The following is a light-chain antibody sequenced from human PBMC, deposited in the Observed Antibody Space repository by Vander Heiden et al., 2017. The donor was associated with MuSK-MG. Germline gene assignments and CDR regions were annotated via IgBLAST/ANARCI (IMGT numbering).Light chain of an antibody. J-gene: IGKJ3*01. V-gene: IGKV3-20*01. CDR2: GAS. CDR1: QSVSNSY. Sequence: IVLTQSPGTLSLSPGERAILSCRASQSVSNSYLAWYHQRPGQAPRLLIFGASNRAAGTPDRCGGSGSGTDFTLTINRLEPEDVAMYYCHRNGNSPFTFGHGTRVDIK. CDR3: HRNGNSPFT.